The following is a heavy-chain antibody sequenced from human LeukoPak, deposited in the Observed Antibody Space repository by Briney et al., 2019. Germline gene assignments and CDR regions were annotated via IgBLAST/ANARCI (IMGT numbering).Heavy chain of an antibody. J-gene: IGHJ4*02. CDR1: GFTFSSYG. D-gene: IGHD6-13*01. CDR2: IRYDGSNK. Sequence: QSGGSLRLSCAASGFTFSSYGMHWVRQAPGKGLEWVAFIRYDGSNKYYADSVKGRFTISRDNSKNTLYLQMNSLRAEDTAVYYCAKDRAARYYFDYWGQGTLVTVSS. V-gene: IGHV3-30*02. CDR3: AKDRAARYYFDY.